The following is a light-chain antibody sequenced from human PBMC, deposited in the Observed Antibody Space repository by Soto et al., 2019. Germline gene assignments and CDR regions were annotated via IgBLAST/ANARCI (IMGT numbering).Light chain of an antibody. CDR2: DAS. CDR1: QSVDTY. J-gene: IGKJ2*01. Sequence: DIPMTQSPSTLSPSVGDRVTITCRASQSVDTYLAWYHQKPGKAPKLLIYDASSLENGVPSRFSGSGSGTEFTLTISSVQPDDFATYYCQQYNSDSPTFGQGTKLEIK. V-gene: IGKV1-5*01. CDR3: QQYNSDSPT.